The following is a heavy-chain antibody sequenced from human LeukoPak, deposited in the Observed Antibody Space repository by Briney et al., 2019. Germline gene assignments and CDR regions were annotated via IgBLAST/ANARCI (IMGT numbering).Heavy chain of an antibody. CDR3: ARDYKYAFDN. CDR1: GFTFSDYS. CDR2: IGIDSGNT. V-gene: IGHV3-48*01. J-gene: IGHJ4*02. D-gene: IGHD5-24*01. Sequence: RGSLRLSCAASGFTFSDYSMNWVRQAPGKGLELISYIGIDSGNTNYADSVKGRFTISGDKAKNSLYLQMNSLRVEDTAVYYCARDYKYAFDNWGQGTLVTVSS.